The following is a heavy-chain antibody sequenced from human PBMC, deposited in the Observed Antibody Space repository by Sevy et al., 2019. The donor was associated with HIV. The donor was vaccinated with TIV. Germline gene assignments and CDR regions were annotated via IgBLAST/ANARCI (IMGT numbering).Heavy chain of an antibody. CDR3: ARGSRGTFGY. CDR2: INTDGKMT. J-gene: IGHJ4*02. D-gene: IGHD1-26*01. V-gene: IGHV3-74*01. Sequence: GGCLRLSCAASGLTLTNYWMHWVRQAPGKGLVWVSHINTDGKMTSYADFVKGRFTISRDNAKNTLYLQMNSLRDEDTAVYYCARGSRGTFGYWGQGTLITVSS. CDR1: GLTLTNYW.